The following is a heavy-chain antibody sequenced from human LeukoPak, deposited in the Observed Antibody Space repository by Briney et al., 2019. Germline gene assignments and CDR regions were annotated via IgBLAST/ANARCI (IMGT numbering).Heavy chain of an antibody. CDR3: AKHLRQQDRNDAFDI. CDR2: ISNSGGST. J-gene: IGHJ3*02. Sequence: PGGSLRLSCAASGFTFSSYAMTWVRQAPGKGLEWVSTISNSGGSTYHADSVKGRFTISRDNSKNTLYLQTNSLRVEDTAIYYCAKHLRQQDRNDAFDIWGQGTMVTVSS. V-gene: IGHV3-23*01. CDR1: GFTFSSYA. D-gene: IGHD6-13*01.